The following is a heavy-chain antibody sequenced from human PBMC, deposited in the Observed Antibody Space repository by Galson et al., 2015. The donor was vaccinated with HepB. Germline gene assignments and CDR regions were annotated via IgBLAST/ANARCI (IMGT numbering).Heavy chain of an antibody. J-gene: IGHJ4*02. D-gene: IGHD1-14*01. CDR1: GYTFTTYG. V-gene: IGHV1-18*01. CDR3: ARARYNISPPDY. Sequence: SCKASGYTFTTYGISWVRQAPGQGLEWMGWISAYNGNTNYALKFQGRVTITTDTSTSTVYMEVRSLRSDDTAVYYCARARYNISPPDYWGQGTQVTVSS. CDR2: ISAYNGNT.